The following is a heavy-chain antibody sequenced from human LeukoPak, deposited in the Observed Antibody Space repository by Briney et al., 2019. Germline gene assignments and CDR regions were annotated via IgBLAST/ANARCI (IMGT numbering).Heavy chain of an antibody. J-gene: IGHJ4*02. D-gene: IGHD3-22*01. CDR1: GFTFSSYA. V-gene: IGHV3-30-3*01. CDR3: ATSPRAYYDSSGYYSGLLYY. Sequence: PGGSLRLSCAASGFTFSSYAMHWVRQAPGKGLEWVAVISYDGSNKYYADSVKGRFTISRDNSKNTLYLQMNSLRAEDTAVYYCATSPRAYYDSSGYYSGLLYYWGQGTLVTVSS. CDR2: ISYDGSNK.